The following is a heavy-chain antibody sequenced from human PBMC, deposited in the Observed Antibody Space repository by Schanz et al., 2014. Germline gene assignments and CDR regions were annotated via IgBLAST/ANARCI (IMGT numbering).Heavy chain of an antibody. V-gene: IGHV1-2*06. D-gene: IGHD2-15*01. CDR3: ARGGDYIVVLVAVTREYYYHAMDV. J-gene: IGHJ6*02. CDR1: GYRFIGYY. CDR2: VSPYSGDT. Sequence: QVLLVQSGAEVKQPGASVKVSCKASGYRFIGYYVHWVRQAPGQGLEWMGRVSPYSGDTNYAQMFQGRVTMTTDTSISTAYMELSRLTSDDTAVFFCARGGDYIVVLVAVTREYYYHAMDVWGQGTTVTVSS.